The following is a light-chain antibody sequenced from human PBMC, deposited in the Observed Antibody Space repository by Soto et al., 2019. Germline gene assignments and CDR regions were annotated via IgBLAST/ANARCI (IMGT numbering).Light chain of an antibody. CDR1: QTINIW. J-gene: IGKJ1*01. Sequence: DIQLTQFPSTLSASVGDRVTITCRARQTINIWLAWYQQKPGKAPKLLIYDASILASGVSPRFSGSGSGTQFTLTISSLQPDDFATYYCQQYNSYRTFGQGTRVEIK. V-gene: IGKV1-5*01. CDR3: QQYNSYRT. CDR2: DAS.